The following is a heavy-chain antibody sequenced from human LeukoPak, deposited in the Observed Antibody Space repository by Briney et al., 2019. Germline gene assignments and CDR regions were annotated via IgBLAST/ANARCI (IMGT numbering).Heavy chain of an antibody. J-gene: IGHJ4*02. V-gene: IGHV4-34*01. D-gene: IGHD7-27*01. CDR2: INHNGHT. CDR3: ARAGTGDRSAVFDS. Sequence: SETLALTCAVYGGSFTGHYWNWIRQAPGKGLEWIGEINHNGHTNYNPSLKSRVTIFVDTSKKQFSLRLASLTADDTALYYCARAGTGDRSAVFDSWGQESLVTVSS. CDR1: GGSFTGHY.